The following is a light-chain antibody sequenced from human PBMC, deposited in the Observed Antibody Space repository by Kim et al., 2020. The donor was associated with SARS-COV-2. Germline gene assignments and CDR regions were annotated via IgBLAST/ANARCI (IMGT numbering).Light chain of an antibody. J-gene: IGLJ3*02. V-gene: IGLV2-8*01. CDR2: EVN. CDR1: SSDVGGYNY. CDR3: SSYAGSNTWV. Sequence: HSVTISSPGTSSDVGGYNYVSWYQHHPGKAPKLMIYEVNKRPSGVPDRFSGSKSGNTASLTVSGLLAEDEADYYCSSYAGSNTWVFGGGTQLTVL.